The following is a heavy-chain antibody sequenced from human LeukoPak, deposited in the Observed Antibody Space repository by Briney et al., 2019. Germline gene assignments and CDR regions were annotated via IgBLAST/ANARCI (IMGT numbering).Heavy chain of an antibody. CDR1: GGSISSYY. V-gene: IGHV4-59*01. CDR3: ARDPGVNYGMDV. J-gene: IGHJ6*02. D-gene: IGHD7-27*01. Sequence: SETLSLTCTVSGGSISSYYWSWIRQPPGKGLEWIGYIYYSGSTNYNPSLKSRVTISVDTSKNQFSLKLSSVTAADTAVYYCARDPGVNYGMDVWGQGTTFTVSS. CDR2: IYYSGST.